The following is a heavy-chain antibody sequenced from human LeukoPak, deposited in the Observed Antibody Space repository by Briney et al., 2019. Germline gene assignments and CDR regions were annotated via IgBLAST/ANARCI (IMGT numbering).Heavy chain of an antibody. V-gene: IGHV3-33*01. D-gene: IGHD2-2*01. J-gene: IGHJ6*02. CDR1: GFTFSSYG. Sequence: PGGSLRLSCAASGFTFSSYGMHWVRQAPGKGLEWVAVIWYDGSNKYHADSVKGRFTISRDNSKNTLYLQMNSLRAEDTAVYYCARARANIVVVPAAMIYYYGMDVWGQGTTVTVSS. CDR2: IWYDGSNK. CDR3: ARARANIVVVPAAMIYYYGMDV.